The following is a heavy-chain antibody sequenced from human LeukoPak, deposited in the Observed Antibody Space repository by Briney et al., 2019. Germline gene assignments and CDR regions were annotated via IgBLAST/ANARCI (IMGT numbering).Heavy chain of an antibody. D-gene: IGHD1-26*01. CDR1: GFTFSNYA. V-gene: IGHV3-9*03. CDR2: ISWNSGSI. CDR3: AKDGIVGATSNYFDY. J-gene: IGHJ4*02. Sequence: GGSLRLSCAASGFTFSNYAMSWVRQAPGKGLEWVSGISWNSGSIGYADSVKGRFTISRDNAKNSLYLQMNSLRAEDMALYYCAKDGIVGATSNYFDYWGQGTLVTVSS.